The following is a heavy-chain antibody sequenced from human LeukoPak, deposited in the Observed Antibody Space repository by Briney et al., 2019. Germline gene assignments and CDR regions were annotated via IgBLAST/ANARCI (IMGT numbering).Heavy chain of an antibody. CDR3: ARAEYDFWSGYYMKWFDP. Sequence: PSETLSLTCTVSGGSFSSYYWSWIRQPAGKGLEWIGRIYTSGSTNYNPSLKSRVTMSVDTSKNQFSLKLSSVTAADTAVYYCARAEYDFWSGYYMKWFDPWGQGTLVTVSS. V-gene: IGHV4-4*07. D-gene: IGHD3-3*01. J-gene: IGHJ5*02. CDR2: IYTSGST. CDR1: GGSFSSYY.